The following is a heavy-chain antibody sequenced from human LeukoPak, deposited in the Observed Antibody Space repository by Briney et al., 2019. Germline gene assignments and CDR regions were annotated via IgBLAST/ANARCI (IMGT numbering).Heavy chain of an antibody. J-gene: IGHJ5*02. CDR2: IYHSGST. CDR3: ARHHSSGWNNWFDP. V-gene: IGHV4-38-2*01. D-gene: IGHD6-19*01. CDR1: GYSISSGYY. Sequence: SETLSLTCAVSGYSISSGYYWGWIRQPPGKGLEWIGSIYHSGSTYYNSSLKSRVTISVDTSKNQFSLKLSSVTAADTAVYYCARHHSSGWNNWFDPWGQGTLVTVSS.